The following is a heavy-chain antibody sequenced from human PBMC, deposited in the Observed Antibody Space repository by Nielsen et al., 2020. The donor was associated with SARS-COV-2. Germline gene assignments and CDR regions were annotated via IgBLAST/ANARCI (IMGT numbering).Heavy chain of an antibody. Sequence: SETLSLTCTVSGGSFSSNSYYWGWIRQPPGKGLEWIASIYYSGTTYYNPSLKRRVAISIDTSKNQFSLKVTSVTAADTAVYYCARGDLVVVPSPILGLGPFFYYFYLDVWGKGTTVIVSS. D-gene: IGHD2-2*01. CDR1: GGSFSSNSYY. V-gene: IGHV4-39*01. CDR3: ARGDLVVVPSPILGLGPFFYYFYLDV. CDR2: IYYSGTT. J-gene: IGHJ6*03.